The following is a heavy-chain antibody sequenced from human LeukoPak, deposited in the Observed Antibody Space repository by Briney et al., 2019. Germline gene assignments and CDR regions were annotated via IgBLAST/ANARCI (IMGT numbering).Heavy chain of an antibody. CDR1: GFTISNSA. CDR2: IVASSGST. Sequence: GGSLRLSCAASGFTISNSAMSWVRQAPGKGLEWVSLIVASSGSTFYADSVKGRFTISRDNSKNTLYLQMNSLRAEDTAVYYCAKDSWRTKAAEFDHWGQGTLVTVSS. J-gene: IGHJ5*02. D-gene: IGHD6-13*01. CDR3: AKDSWRTKAAEFDH. V-gene: IGHV3-23*01.